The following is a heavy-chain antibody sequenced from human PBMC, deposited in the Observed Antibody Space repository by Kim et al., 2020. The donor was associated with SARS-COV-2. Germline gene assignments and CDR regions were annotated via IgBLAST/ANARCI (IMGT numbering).Heavy chain of an antibody. Sequence: GGSLRLSCTASGFTFGDYAMSWFRQAPGKGLEWVGFIRSKAYGGTTEYAASVKGRFTISRDDSKSIAYLQMNSLKTEDTAVYYCTNPRYMTTVTTNYYYYGMDVWGQGTTVTVSS. J-gene: IGHJ6*02. CDR1: GFTFGDYA. CDR3: TNPRYMTTVTTNYYYYGMDV. D-gene: IGHD4-17*01. V-gene: IGHV3-49*03. CDR2: IRSKAYGGTT.